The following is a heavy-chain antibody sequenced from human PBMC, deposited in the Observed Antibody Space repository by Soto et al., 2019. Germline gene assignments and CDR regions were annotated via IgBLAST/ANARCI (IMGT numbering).Heavy chain of an antibody. Sequence: EVQLVESGGGLVQPGGSLKLSCAASGFTFSGSAMHWVRQASGKGLEWVGRIRSKANSYATAYAASVKGRFTISRDDSKNTAYLQMNSLKAEDTAVYYGTRTRGDGFDYWGQGTLVTVSS. D-gene: IGHD7-27*01. CDR2: IRSKANSYAT. J-gene: IGHJ4*02. V-gene: IGHV3-73*02. CDR3: TRTRGDGFDY. CDR1: GFTFSGSA.